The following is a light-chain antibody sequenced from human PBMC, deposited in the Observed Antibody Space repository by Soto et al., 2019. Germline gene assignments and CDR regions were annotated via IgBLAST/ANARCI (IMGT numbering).Light chain of an antibody. V-gene: IGKV1-5*03. J-gene: IGKJ1*01. Sequence: DIQMTQSPSTLSGSVGDRVTITCRASQTISSWLAWYQQKPGKAPKLLIYKASTLKSGVPSRFSGTGSETDFTLTISNLQPEDSATYYCQQSFITPWTFGQGTKVDI. CDR3: QQSFITPWT. CDR2: KAS. CDR1: QTISSW.